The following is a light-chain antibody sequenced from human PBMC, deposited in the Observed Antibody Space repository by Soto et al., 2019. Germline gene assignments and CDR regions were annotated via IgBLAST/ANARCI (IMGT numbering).Light chain of an antibody. J-gene: IGKJ1*01. Sequence: EIALTQSPATLSLSPGERATLSCRASPSVPNYVAWYQQKPGQAPRLLIFRASIKATGIPDRFSGSGSGTEFILTIRGLEPEDSGIYHCHQHGGSPETFGQGTKLEIK. CDR3: HQHGGSPET. CDR2: RAS. CDR1: PSVPNY. V-gene: IGKV3-20*01.